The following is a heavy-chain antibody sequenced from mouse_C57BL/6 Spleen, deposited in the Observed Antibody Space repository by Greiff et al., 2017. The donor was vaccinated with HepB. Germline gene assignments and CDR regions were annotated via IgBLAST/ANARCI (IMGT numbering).Heavy chain of an antibody. Sequence: QVQLQQSGPELVKPGASVKISCKASGYAFSSSWMNWVKQRPGQGLEWIGRIYPGDGDTNYNGKFKGKATLTADKSSSTAYMQLSSLTSEDSAVYFCARSHDGPAWFGYWGQGTLVTVSA. CDR1: GYAFSSSW. CDR2: IYPGDGDT. V-gene: IGHV1-82*01. J-gene: IGHJ3*01. D-gene: IGHD2-3*01. CDR3: ARSHDGPAWFGY.